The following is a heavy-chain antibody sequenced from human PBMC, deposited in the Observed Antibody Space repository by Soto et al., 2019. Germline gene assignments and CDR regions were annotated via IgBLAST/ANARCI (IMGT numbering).Heavy chain of an antibody. V-gene: IGHV1-69*01. D-gene: IGHD6-13*01. CDR2: ISPLFSTT. CDR3: AASSSVAAAGYFKC. J-gene: IGHJ4*02. Sequence: QVQLVQSGAEVKEPGSSVKVSCKATGDLFNNYAFNWVRQAPGQGLEWMGRISPLFSTTNYAQKFQGRVTIGEDELTTIVYLEVSKLESADKAMYYCAASSSVAAAGYFKCWGQGTLVTVAP. CDR1: GDLFNNYA.